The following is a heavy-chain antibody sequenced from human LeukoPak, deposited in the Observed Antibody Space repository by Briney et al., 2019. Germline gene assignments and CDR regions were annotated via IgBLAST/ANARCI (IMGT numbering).Heavy chain of an antibody. Sequence: PGGSLRLSCTASGLTFSKAWMTWVRQAPGKGLEWVGRIKSKTVGGTIEYATPVRGRFTIPRDDSKNTFYVQMNSLKTEDTAVYYCTTETFWGQGTLVTVSS. J-gene: IGHJ4*02. CDR3: TTETF. D-gene: IGHD3-16*01. CDR1: GLTFSKAW. V-gene: IGHV3-15*01. CDR2: IKSKTVGGTI.